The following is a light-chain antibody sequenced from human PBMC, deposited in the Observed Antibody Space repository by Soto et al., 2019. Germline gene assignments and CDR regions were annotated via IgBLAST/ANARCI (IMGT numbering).Light chain of an antibody. J-gene: IGKJ5*01. Sequence: EIVLTQSPGTLSLSPGERATLSCRASQSVDTMYLSWYQHKPGQSPRLLIYGSSNRATGIPDRFSASGSGTEFTLTIDRLEPGDFAVYYCQHFSSSPGTFGQGTRLEIK. V-gene: IGKV3-20*01. CDR3: QHFSSSPGT. CDR2: GSS. CDR1: QSVDTMY.